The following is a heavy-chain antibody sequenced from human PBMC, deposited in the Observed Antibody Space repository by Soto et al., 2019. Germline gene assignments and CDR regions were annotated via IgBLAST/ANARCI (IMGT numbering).Heavy chain of an antibody. J-gene: IGHJ4*02. V-gene: IGHV6-1*01. D-gene: IGHD3-16*02. CDR2: TYYRSKWYN. CDR1: GDSVSSNSAA. Sequence: SQTLSLTCAISGDSVSSNSAAWNWIRQSPSRGLEWLGRTYYRSKWYNDYAVSVKSRITINPDTSKNQFSLQLNSVTPEDTAVYYCARVYDYVWGSYRPEGGLDYWGQGTLVTVSS. CDR3: ARVYDYVWGSYRPEGGLDY.